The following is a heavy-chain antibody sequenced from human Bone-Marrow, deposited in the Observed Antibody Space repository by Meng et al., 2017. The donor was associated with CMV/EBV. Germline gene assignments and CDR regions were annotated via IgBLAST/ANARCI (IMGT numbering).Heavy chain of an antibody. D-gene: IGHD2-21*02. Sequence: AVSGGSITNSNWWSWVRQPPGKGLEWIGEISHTGGTDYNPSLRSRVTLSVDKSNNQFSLKLSSLTAADTAVYYCQVATISPVYGMDVWGQGTTVTVSS. J-gene: IGHJ6*02. CDR2: ISHTGGT. CDR1: GGSITNSNW. V-gene: IGHV4-4*02. CDR3: QVATISPVYGMDV.